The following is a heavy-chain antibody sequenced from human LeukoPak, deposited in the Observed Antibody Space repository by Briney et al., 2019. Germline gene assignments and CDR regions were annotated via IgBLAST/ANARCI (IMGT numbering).Heavy chain of an antibody. D-gene: IGHD3-16*01. CDR2: INPSGGST. CDR3: ARGGGDRRLALDY. J-gene: IGHJ4*02. CDR1: GYTFTSYY. Sequence: ASVKVSCKASGYTFTSYYMHWVRQAPGQGLEWMGIINPSGGSTSYAQKLQGRVTMTTDTSTSTAYMELRSLRSDDTAVYYCARGGGDRRLALDYWGQGTLVTVSS. V-gene: IGHV1-46*01.